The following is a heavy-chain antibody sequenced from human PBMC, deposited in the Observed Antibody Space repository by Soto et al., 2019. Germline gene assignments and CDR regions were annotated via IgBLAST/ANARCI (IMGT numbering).Heavy chain of an antibody. Sequence: GASVKVSCKASGYTFSSYGISWVRQAPGQGLERMVWISGYNGNTKFAQKLQGRLTMTTDTSTSTAYMELRSLRSDDTPVYYCARETSITGTPEYWGQGTLVTVSS. V-gene: IGHV1-18*01. J-gene: IGHJ4*02. D-gene: IGHD1-20*01. CDR3: ARETSITGTPEY. CDR2: ISGYNGNT. CDR1: GYTFSSYG.